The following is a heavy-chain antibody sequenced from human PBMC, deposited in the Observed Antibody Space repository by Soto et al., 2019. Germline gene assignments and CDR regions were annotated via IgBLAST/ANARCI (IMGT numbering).Heavy chain of an antibody. Sequence: GGSLRLSCAASGFTFNSYGMHWVRQAPGKGLEWVAVIWYDGSNKYYADSVKGRFTISRDNSKNTLYLQMNSLRAEDTAVYYCAREYYYDSSGYLYYYGMDVWGQGTTVTVSS. CDR3: AREYYYDSSGYLYYYGMDV. CDR1: GFTFNSYG. J-gene: IGHJ6*02. V-gene: IGHV3-33*01. D-gene: IGHD3-22*01. CDR2: IWYDGSNK.